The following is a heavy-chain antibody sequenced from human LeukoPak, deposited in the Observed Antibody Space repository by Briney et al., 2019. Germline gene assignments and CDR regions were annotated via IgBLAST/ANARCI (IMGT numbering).Heavy chain of an antibody. D-gene: IGHD3-16*01. CDR3: ARFGAAYIDY. CDR2: ISSSSSYI. J-gene: IGHJ4*02. CDR1: GFTFSSYS. Sequence: KSGGSLRLSCAASGFTFSSYSMNWVRQAPGKGLEWVSSISSSSSYIYYADSVKGRFTISRDNAKNSLYLQMNSLRAEDTAVYYCARFGAAYIDYWGQGTLVTVSS. V-gene: IGHV3-21*01.